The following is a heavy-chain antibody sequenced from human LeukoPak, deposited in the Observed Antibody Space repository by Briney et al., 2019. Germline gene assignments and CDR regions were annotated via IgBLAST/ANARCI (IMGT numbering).Heavy chain of an antibody. V-gene: IGHV1-2*02. CDR3: ARDMGTSYDFWSGYYGY. J-gene: IGHJ4*02. D-gene: IGHD3-3*01. Sequence: GASVKVSCKASGYTFTGYYMHWVRQAPGRGLEWMGWINPNSGGTNYAQKFQGRVTMTRDTSISTAYMELSRLRSDDTAVYYCARDMGTSYDFWSGYYGYWGQGTLVTVSS. CDR2: INPNSGGT. CDR1: GYTFTGYY.